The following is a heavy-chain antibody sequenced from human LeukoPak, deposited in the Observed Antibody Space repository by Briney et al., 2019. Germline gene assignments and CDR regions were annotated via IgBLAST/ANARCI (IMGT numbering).Heavy chain of an antibody. CDR3: ARDLWFGEFPYYFDQ. V-gene: IGHV3-69-1*01. CDR1: GFTLSDYN. J-gene: IGHJ4*02. Sequence: PGGSLRLSCVASGFTLSDYNMNWVRQAPGKGLEWISSTRNSSVIFYGDSVKGRFSVSRDNAKNSLYLQMNSLRVEDTAMYYCARDLWFGEFPYYFDQWGQGTLVTVSS. D-gene: IGHD3-10*01. CDR2: TRNSSVI.